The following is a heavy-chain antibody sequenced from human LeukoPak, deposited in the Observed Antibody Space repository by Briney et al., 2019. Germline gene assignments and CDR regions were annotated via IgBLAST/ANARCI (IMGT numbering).Heavy chain of an antibody. V-gene: IGHV4-59*01. Sequence: PSETLSLTCTVSGASISSYYWSWIPQPPGKGLEWIGYIYYSGSTNYNPSLKSRVTISLDTSKNQFSLKLSSVTAADTAVYYCARDTGPYCTTTTWYVYYWGPGTLVTVSS. CDR2: IYYSGST. CDR3: ARDTGPYCTTTTWYVYY. J-gene: IGHJ4*02. CDR1: GASISSYY. D-gene: IGHD2-2*01.